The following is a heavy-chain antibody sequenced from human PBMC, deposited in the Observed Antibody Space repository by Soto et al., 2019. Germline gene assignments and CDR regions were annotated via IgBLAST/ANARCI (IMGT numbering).Heavy chain of an antibody. CDR3: AKEVRDYYDSSGFDY. D-gene: IGHD3-22*01. Sequence: PGGSLRLSCAASGFTFSSYGMHWVRQAPGKGLEWVAVISYDGSNKYYADSVKGRFTISRDNSKNTLYLQMNSLRAEDTAVYYCAKEVRDYYDSSGFDYWGQGTLVTVSS. CDR1: GFTFSSYG. J-gene: IGHJ4*02. V-gene: IGHV3-30*18. CDR2: ISYDGSNK.